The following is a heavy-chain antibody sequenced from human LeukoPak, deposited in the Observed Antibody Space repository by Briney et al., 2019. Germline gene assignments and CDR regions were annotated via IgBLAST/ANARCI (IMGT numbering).Heavy chain of an antibody. V-gene: IGHV1-2*02. D-gene: IGHD4-17*01. CDR2: INPNSGGT. Sequence: GASVKVSCKASGYTFTGYYMHWVRQAPGQGLEWMGWINPNSGGTNYAQKFQGRVTMTRDTSVSTAYMELSRLRSDDTAVYYCARSPYYGDYPYYFDYWGQGTLVTVSS. CDR1: GYTFTGYY. CDR3: ARSPYYGDYPYYFDY. J-gene: IGHJ4*02.